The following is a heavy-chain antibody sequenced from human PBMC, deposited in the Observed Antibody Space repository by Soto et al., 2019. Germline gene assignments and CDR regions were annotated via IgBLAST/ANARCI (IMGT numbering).Heavy chain of an antibody. CDR1: GFTFSSYA. J-gene: IGHJ4*02. CDR2: ISGSGGST. V-gene: IGHV3-23*01. Sequence: GGSLRLSCAASGFTFSSYAMSWVRQAPGKGLEWVSAISGSGGSTYYADSVKGRFTISRDNSKNTLYLQMNSLRAEDTAVYYCAKDVCSSTSCYLKVSDYWGQGTLVTVSS. CDR3: AKDVCSSTSCYLKVSDY. D-gene: IGHD2-2*01.